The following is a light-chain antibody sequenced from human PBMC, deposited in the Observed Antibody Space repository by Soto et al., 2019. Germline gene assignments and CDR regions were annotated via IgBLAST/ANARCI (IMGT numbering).Light chain of an antibody. CDR1: QSVSNRL. V-gene: IGKV3-20*01. J-gene: IGKJ4*01. CDR3: PQYGSSPLT. Sequence: EIVLTQSPGTLSLSPGAGATLSCRASQSVSNRLLAWYQQKPGQAPRLLIYAASSRATDIPDRFSGSGSGTDFTLTISGLAPEDFAVYYCPQYGSSPLTFGGGTRVEVK. CDR2: AAS.